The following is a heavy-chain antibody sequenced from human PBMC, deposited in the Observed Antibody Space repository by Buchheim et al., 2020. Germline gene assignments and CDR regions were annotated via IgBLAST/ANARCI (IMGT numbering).Heavy chain of an antibody. CDR3: ARGAVIYSSSWYEDY. Sequence: QLQLQESGPGLVKPSETLSLTCTVSGGSISSSSYYWGWIRQPPGKGLEWIGSIYYSGSTYYNPSLKSRVTISVDTSKNQFSLKLSSVTAVDTAVYYCARGAVIYSSSWYEDYWGQGTL. J-gene: IGHJ4*02. V-gene: IGHV4-39*01. CDR2: IYYSGST. D-gene: IGHD6-13*01. CDR1: GGSISSSSYY.